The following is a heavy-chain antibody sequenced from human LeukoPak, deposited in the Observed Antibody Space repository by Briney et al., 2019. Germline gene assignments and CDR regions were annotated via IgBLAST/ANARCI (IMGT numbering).Heavy chain of an antibody. J-gene: IGHJ6*03. Sequence: PGGSLRLSCAASGFTFSSHAMYWVRQAPGKGLEFVSVISSNGGNTYYPNSVKGRFTISRDNSKNTLYLQMGSLRAEDMAVYYCAGRGTPYSSSSYHYDYYYMDVWGKGTTVTVSS. D-gene: IGHD6-6*01. V-gene: IGHV3-64*01. CDR3: AGRGTPYSSSSYHYDYYYMDV. CDR1: GFTFSSHA. CDR2: ISSNGGNT.